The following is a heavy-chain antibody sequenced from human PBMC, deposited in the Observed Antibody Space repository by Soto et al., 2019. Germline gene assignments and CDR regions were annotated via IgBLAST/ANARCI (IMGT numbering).Heavy chain of an antibody. CDR3: AKDTTRSSSWSPTYYYYYGMDV. Sequence: EVQLVESGGGLVQPGGSLRLSCAASGFTFSSYWMSWVRQAPGKGLEWVANIKQDGSEKYYVDSVKGRFTISRDNAKNSLYLQMNSLRAEDTAVYYCAKDTTRSSSWSPTYYYYYGMDVWGQGTTVTVSS. V-gene: IGHV3-7*03. D-gene: IGHD6-13*01. CDR1: GFTFSSYW. J-gene: IGHJ6*02. CDR2: IKQDGSEK.